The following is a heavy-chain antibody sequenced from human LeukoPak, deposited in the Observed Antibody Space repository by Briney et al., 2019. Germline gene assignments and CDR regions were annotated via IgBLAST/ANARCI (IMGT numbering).Heavy chain of an antibody. J-gene: IGHJ6*03. CDR1: GFTFSRYS. D-gene: IGHD3-16*01. CDR2: ISASSIYI. V-gene: IGHV3-21*01. Sequence: PGGSLRLSCAASGFTFSRYSMNWVRQAPGKGLEWVSSISASSIYIYYADSVKGRFTISRDNAKNSLYVQMNSLRAEDTAVYYGRSPPTYTYNGGAPSLLPHFYMAVGGRGPRVT. CDR3: RSPPTYTYNGGAPSLLPHFYMAV.